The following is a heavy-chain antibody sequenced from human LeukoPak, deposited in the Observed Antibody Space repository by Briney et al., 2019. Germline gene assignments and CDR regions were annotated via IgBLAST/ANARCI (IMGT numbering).Heavy chain of an antibody. V-gene: IGHV1-46*01. Sequence: ASVKVSCKAFGYTFTSNYMHWVRQAPGQGPEWMGVISPSGGSTTYAQKFQGRVTLTRDMSTSTAYMELRSLRSDDTAVYYCARVRGVAVVTATRGLSNWFDPWGQGTLVTVSS. CDR2: ISPSGGST. CDR3: ARVRGVAVVTATRGLSNWFDP. CDR1: GYTFTSNY. D-gene: IGHD2-21*02. J-gene: IGHJ5*02.